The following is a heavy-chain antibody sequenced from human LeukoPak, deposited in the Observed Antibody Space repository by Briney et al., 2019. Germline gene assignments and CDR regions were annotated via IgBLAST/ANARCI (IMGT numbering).Heavy chain of an antibody. Sequence: GGSLRLSCAASGVTFSSYCMSWVRQAPGKGLEWVANIKQDGSEKYYVDSVKGRFTISRDNAKNSLYLQMNSLRAEDTAVYYCARDLQYSGYDWGAFDIWGQGTMVTVSS. CDR3: ARDLQYSGYDWGAFDI. D-gene: IGHD5-12*01. CDR1: GVTFSSYC. J-gene: IGHJ3*02. V-gene: IGHV3-7*03. CDR2: IKQDGSEK.